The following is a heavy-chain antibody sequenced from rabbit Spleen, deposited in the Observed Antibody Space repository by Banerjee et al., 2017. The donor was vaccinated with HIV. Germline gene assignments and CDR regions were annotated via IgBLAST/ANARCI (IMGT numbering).Heavy chain of an antibody. CDR3: ARDTGSSFSTYGMDL. V-gene: IGHV1S40*01. D-gene: IGHD8-1*01. CDR1: GIDFSSNEF. CDR2: IYTGSGST. J-gene: IGHJ6*01. Sequence: QQLEESGGGLVKPGASLTLTCKASGIDFSSNEFMCWVRQAPGKGLEWIACIYTGSGSTYYASWAKGRFIISKTSSTTVTLQMTSLTVADTATYFCARDTGSSFSTYGMDLWGQGTLVTVS.